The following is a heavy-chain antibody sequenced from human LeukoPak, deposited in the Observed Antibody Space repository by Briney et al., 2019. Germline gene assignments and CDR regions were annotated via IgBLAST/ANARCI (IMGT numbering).Heavy chain of an antibody. V-gene: IGHV3-15*01. Sequence: NPWGSLKLSCAASGFTFSNAWMSWVRQAPGKGLEWVGRIKSKTHGGTTDYAAPVKGRFTISRDDSKNTLYLQMNSLKTEDTAVYYCTTDYEAHGDIGYWGQGTRVCPSS. CDR2: IKSKTHGGTT. CDR3: TTDYEAHGDIGY. CDR1: GFTFSNAW. J-gene: IGHJ4*02. D-gene: IGHD4-17*01.